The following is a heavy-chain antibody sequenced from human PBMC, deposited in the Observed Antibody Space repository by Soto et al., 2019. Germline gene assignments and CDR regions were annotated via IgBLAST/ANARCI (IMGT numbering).Heavy chain of an antibody. V-gene: IGHV3-48*02. CDR2: ISSSSSTI. J-gene: IGHJ4*02. Sequence: EVQLVESWGGLVQPGGSLRLSCAASGFTFSRYSTNWVRQAPGKGLEGVSYISSSSSTIDYADSVKGRFTISRDNAKNSLYLQLSSLRDEDTAVDYCARGPSNMREEGYFDYWGQGTLVTVSS. CDR3: ARGPSNMREEGYFDY. CDR1: GFTFSRYS. D-gene: IGHD4-4*01.